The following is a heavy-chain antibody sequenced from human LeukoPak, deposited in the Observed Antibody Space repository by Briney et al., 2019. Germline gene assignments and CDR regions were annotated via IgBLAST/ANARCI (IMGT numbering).Heavy chain of an antibody. CDR3: ARERYCSGGSCYGLQYSFDY. CDR2: INTNTGNP. Sequence: ASVKVSCKASGYTFTSYAMNWVRQAPGQGLEWMGWINTNTGNPTYAQGFTGRFVFSLDTSVSTAYLQISSLKAEDTAVYYCARERYCSGGSCYGLQYSFDYWGQGTLVTVSS. CDR1: GYTFTSYA. D-gene: IGHD2-15*01. V-gene: IGHV7-4-1*02. J-gene: IGHJ4*02.